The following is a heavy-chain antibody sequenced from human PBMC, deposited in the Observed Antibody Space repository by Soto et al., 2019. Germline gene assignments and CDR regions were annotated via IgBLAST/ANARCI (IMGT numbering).Heavy chain of an antibody. D-gene: IGHD1-26*01. CDR3: ARDFVVGGPTINFYNGMDV. J-gene: IGHJ6*02. V-gene: IGHV3-66*01. CDR2: IYSGGDT. Sequence: GGSLRLSCAAAGFSVSTSHISWVCQAPEKEQEWVTVIYSGGDTHYAVSVKGRLIIFRDNSNNTVDLQMISLGAEDTAVYYCARDFVVGGPTINFYNGMDVWGQGTTVTVSS. CDR1: GFSVSTSH.